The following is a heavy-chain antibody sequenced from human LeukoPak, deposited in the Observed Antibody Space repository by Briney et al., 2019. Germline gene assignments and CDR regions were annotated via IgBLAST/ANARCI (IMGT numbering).Heavy chain of an antibody. Sequence: SQTLSLTCTVSGGSISSGSYYWSWIRQPAGKGLEWIGRIYTSGSTNYNPSLKSRVTISVDTSKNQFSLKLSSVTAVDTAVYYCARDLIQLWLGGYYYYMDVWGKGTTVTVSS. D-gene: IGHD5-18*01. V-gene: IGHV4-61*02. CDR1: GGSISSGSYY. CDR2: IYTSGST. CDR3: ARDLIQLWLGGYYYYMDV. J-gene: IGHJ6*03.